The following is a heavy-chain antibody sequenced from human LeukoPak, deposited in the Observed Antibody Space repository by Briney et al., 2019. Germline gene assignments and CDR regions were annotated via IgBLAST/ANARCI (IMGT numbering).Heavy chain of an antibody. CDR1: GGSISSGSYY. V-gene: IGHV4-61*02. CDR2: IYTSGST. D-gene: IGHD3-3*01. J-gene: IGHJ6*03. Sequence: PSETLSLTCTVSGGSISSGSYYWSWIRQPAGKGLKWIGRIYTSGSTNYNPSLKSRVTISVDTSKNQFSLKLSSVTAADTAVYYCARDRYDSKRYCYYMDVWGKGTTVTVSS. CDR3: ARDRYDSKRYCYYMDV.